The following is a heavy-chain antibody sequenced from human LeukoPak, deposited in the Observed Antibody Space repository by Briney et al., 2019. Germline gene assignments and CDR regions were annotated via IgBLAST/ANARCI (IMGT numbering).Heavy chain of an antibody. D-gene: IGHD3-22*01. J-gene: IGHJ4*02. V-gene: IGHV1-2*02. CDR1: GYTFTGYY. CDR2: INPNSGGT. Sequence: SSVKVSCKASGYTFTGYYMHWVRQAPGQGLEWMGWINPNSGGTNYAQKFQGRVTMTRDTSISTAYMELSRLRSDDTAVYYCARGRYDSSGYPYWGQGTLVTVSS. CDR3: ARGRYDSSGYPY.